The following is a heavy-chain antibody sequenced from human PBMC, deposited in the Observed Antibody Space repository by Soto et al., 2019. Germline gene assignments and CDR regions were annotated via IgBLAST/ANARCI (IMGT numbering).Heavy chain of an antibody. D-gene: IGHD4-4*01. V-gene: IGHV3-23*01. CDR3: VKFPVITASYYYQDMDV. Sequence: TGGSLRLSCAASGFTFSTYPMNWVRQAPGKGLEWVSGISGSGISTFYVDTVKGRFTISRDNSKNTVFLQINSLRAEDTAIYYCVKFPVITASYYYQDMDVWGQGTTVTVSS. CDR1: GFTFSTYP. CDR2: ISGSGIST. J-gene: IGHJ6*03.